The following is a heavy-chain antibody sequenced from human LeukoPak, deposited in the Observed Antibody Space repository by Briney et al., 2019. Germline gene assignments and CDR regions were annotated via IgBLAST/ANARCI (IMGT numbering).Heavy chain of an antibody. J-gene: IGHJ4*02. CDR1: GGSISSYY. CDR3: ARALDGDYWFDY. Sequence: SETLSLTCTVSGGSISSYYWSWIRQPPGKGLEWIGYIYYSGSTNYNPSLKSRVTISVDTSKNQFSLKLSSVTAADTAVYYCARALDGDYWFDYWGQGTLVTVSS. D-gene: IGHD4-17*01. CDR2: IYYSGST. V-gene: IGHV4-59*08.